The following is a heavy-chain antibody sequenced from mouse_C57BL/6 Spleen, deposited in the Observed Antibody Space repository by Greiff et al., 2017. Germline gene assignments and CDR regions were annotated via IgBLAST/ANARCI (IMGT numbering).Heavy chain of an antibody. CDR1: GYAFSSSW. Sequence: VQLQQSGPELVKPGASVKISCKASGYAFSSSWMNWVKQRPGKGLEWIGRIYPGDGDTNYKGKFKGKATLTADKSSSTAYMQLSSLTSEDSAVYFCARSHLPGPYAMDYWGQGTSVTVSS. D-gene: IGHD4-1*01. CDR3: ARSHLPGPYAMDY. J-gene: IGHJ4*01. CDR2: IYPGDGDT. V-gene: IGHV1-82*01.